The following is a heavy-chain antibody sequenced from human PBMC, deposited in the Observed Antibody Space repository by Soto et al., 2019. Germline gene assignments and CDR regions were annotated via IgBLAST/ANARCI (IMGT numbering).Heavy chain of an antibody. J-gene: IGHJ3*01. V-gene: IGHV4-38-2*01. CDR2: IFHGGNT. CDR3: ARARWYDAFDV. Sequence: SETLSLTCAVSGFFISSGNYLGWIRKPPGKGLEWIGSIFHGGNTYYNPSLKSRVTISVDMSKNQFSLKLNSVTAADTAVYYCARARWYDAFDVWGQGTVVTVSS. CDR1: GFFISSGNY. D-gene: IGHD2-15*01.